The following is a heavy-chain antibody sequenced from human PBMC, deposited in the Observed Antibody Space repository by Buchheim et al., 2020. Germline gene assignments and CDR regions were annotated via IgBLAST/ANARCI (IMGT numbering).Heavy chain of an antibody. CDR2: ILYNGNT. J-gene: IGHJ4*02. D-gene: IGHD5-24*01. Sequence: QLQLQESGPGLVKPSETLSLTCSVSGDSITSSSHYWGWIRQPPGKGLEWIGNILYNGNTYSSPSLRSRVAVIADTSKNPFSLMLNSVTAADTAVYYCATQRRDGYNFWDYWGQGIL. CDR1: GDSITSSSHY. CDR3: ATQRRDGYNFWDY. V-gene: IGHV4-39*01.